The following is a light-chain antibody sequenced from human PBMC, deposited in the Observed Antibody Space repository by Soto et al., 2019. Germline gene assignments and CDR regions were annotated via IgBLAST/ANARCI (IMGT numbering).Light chain of an antibody. J-gene: IGLJ3*02. CDR2: EVS. Sequence: QSAPTQPRSVSGSPGQSVTISCTGTSSDVGNYNYVSWYQQYPGKAPKLMIYEVSKRPSGVPDRFSGSKSGNTASLTISGLQTEDEADYYCCSYAGSFTWLFGGGTKLTVL. CDR1: SSDVGNYNY. CDR3: CSYAGSFTWL. V-gene: IGLV2-11*01.